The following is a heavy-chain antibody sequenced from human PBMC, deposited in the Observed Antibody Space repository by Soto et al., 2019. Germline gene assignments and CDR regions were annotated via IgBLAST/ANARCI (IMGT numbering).Heavy chain of an antibody. D-gene: IGHD2-15*01. Sequence: EVHLVESGGGLVQPGGSLRLSCAASGFIVSSTYMSWVRQAPGKGLEWVSVISNGGDTHYADSVKGRFSLSRDISNNTLLLQMSSLSAEDTAVYYCAREPRYCRGGSCSITGDAYDIWGQGTMVTVSS. CDR3: AREPRYCRGGSCSITGDAYDI. CDR2: ISNGGDT. J-gene: IGHJ3*02. CDR1: GFIVSSTY. V-gene: IGHV3-66*01.